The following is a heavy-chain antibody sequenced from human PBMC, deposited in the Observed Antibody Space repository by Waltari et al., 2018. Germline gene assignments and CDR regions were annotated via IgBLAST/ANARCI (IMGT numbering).Heavy chain of an antibody. CDR3: ARDSRGAFDGGMDV. CDR1: AFSFINYA. CDR2: ISPDGTNK. Sequence: QVQLVESGGGVVQSGRSLRLSCTASAFSFINYAIHWVRPAPGKGLEGVAVISPDGTNKYYADSVRGRFTLSRDNIKNMLYLQMTNLRGEDTALYFCARDSRGAFDGGMDVWGQGTTVIVSS. V-gene: IGHV3-30-3*01. D-gene: IGHD3-3*02. J-gene: IGHJ6*02.